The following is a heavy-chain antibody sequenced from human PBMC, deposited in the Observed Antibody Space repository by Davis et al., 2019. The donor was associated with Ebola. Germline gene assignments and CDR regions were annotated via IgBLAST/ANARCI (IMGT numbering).Heavy chain of an antibody. CDR2: INHSGST. D-gene: IGHD6-13*01. CDR1: GGSFSGYY. CDR3: AREGAAADFDY. Sequence: MPSETLSLTCAVYGGSFSGYYWSWIRQPPGKGLEWIGEINHSGSTNYNPSLKSRVTISADTSKNQFSLKLSSVTAADTAVYYCAREGAAADFDYWGQGTLVTVSS. J-gene: IGHJ4*02. V-gene: IGHV4-34*01.